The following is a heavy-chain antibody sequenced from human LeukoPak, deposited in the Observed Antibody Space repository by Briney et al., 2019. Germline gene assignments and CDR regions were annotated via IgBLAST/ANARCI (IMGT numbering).Heavy chain of an antibody. CDR2: INHSGST. CDR3: ASGAVGASDY. J-gene: IGHJ4*02. Sequence: SETLSLSCAVYGGSFSGYYWSWIRQPPGKGLEWIGEINHSGSTNYNPSLKSRVTISVDTSKNQFSLKLSSVTAADTAVYYCASGAVGASDYWDQGTLVTVSS. D-gene: IGHD1-26*01. V-gene: IGHV4-34*01. CDR1: GGSFSGYY.